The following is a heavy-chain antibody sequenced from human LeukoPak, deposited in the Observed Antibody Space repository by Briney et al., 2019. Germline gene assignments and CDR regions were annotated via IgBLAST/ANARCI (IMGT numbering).Heavy chain of an antibody. Sequence: QSGGSLRLSCAASGFTFSNYAMSWVRQAPGKGLEWVSAISGSGGSTYYADSVKGRFTISRDNSKNTLYLQMNSLRAEGTAVYYCAKGLELYGDYPENPGDWYFDLWGRGTLVTVSS. J-gene: IGHJ2*01. CDR3: AKGLELYGDYPENPGDWYFDL. V-gene: IGHV3-23*01. CDR1: GFTFSNYA. CDR2: ISGSGGST. D-gene: IGHD4-17*01.